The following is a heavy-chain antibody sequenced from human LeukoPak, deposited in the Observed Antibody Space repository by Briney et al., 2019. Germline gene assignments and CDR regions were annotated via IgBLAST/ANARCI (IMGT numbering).Heavy chain of an antibody. CDR2: IYYSGST. J-gene: IGHJ4*02. CDR3: ARHVRGHDYVWGSYPSPFAY. V-gene: IGHV4-39*01. Sequence: SETLSLTCTVSGGSISSSRYYWGWIRQPPGKGLEWIGSIYYSGSTYYNPSLKSRVTISVDTSKNHFSLKLSSVTAADTAVYYCARHVRGHDYVWGSYPSPFAYWGQGTLVTVSS. CDR1: GGSISSSRYY. D-gene: IGHD3-16*02.